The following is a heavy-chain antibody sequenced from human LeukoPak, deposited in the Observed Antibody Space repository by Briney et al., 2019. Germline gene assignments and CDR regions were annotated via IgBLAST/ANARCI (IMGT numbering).Heavy chain of an antibody. D-gene: IGHD6-13*01. CDR2: INPSGGGT. CDR1: GYTFTSYA. J-gene: IGHJ4*02. V-gene: IGHV1-46*01. Sequence: GASVTVSCKASGYTFTSYAMNWVRLAPGQGLEWMGLINPSGGGTSYPQKFQGRVTVTRDTSTSTVYMELSSLRSEDTAVYYCARALRRGLAAAGLDYWGQGTLVTVSS. CDR3: ARALRRGLAAAGLDY.